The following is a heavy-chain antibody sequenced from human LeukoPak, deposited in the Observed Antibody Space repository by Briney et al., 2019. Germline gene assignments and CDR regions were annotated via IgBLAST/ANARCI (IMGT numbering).Heavy chain of an antibody. CDR3: AIYCRGGGICRFDD. CDR1: GITLSGLW. V-gene: IGHV3-7*05. Sequence: GGSLRLSCAASGITLSGLWMSWVRQAPGKGLQWVANIKEDGSETIYVDSVKGRFTISRDNARNSVYLQMNSLRAEDTAVYYCAIYCRGGGICRFDDWGQGIPVTVS. D-gene: IGHD2-15*01. CDR2: IKEDGSET. J-gene: IGHJ4*02.